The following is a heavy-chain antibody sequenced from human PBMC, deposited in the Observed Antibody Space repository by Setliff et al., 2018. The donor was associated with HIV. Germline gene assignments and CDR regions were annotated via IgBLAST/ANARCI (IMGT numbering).Heavy chain of an antibody. CDR1: GYTLTELS. Sequence: ASVKVSCKVSGYTLTELSMHWVRQAPGKGLEWMGGFDPEDGETIYAQKFQGRVTMTEDTSTDTAYMEPSSLRSEDTAVYYCATDLKGSQSYCYGSGSYSGFDPWGQGTLVTVSS. V-gene: IGHV1-24*01. D-gene: IGHD3-10*01. CDR2: FDPEDGET. CDR3: ATDLKGSQSYCYGSGSYSGFDP. J-gene: IGHJ5*02.